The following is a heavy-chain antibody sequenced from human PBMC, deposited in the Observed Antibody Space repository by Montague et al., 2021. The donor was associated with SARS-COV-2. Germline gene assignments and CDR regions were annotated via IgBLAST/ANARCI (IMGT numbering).Heavy chain of an antibody. CDR1: GGSISSSSYY. V-gene: IGHV4-39*01. D-gene: IGHD3-9*01. CDR3: ARLSKTGCPPLYHYYGMDV. Sequence: SETLSLTCTVSGGSISSSSYYWGWIRQPPGKGLEWIGSIYYSGSTYYNPSLKSRVTISVDTSKNQFSLKLSSVTAADTAVYYCARLSKTGCPPLYHYYGMDVWGQGTTVTVSS. J-gene: IGHJ6*02. CDR2: IYYSGST.